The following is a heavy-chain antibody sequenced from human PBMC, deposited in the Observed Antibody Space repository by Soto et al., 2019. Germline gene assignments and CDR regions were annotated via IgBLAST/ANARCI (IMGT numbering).Heavy chain of an antibody. Sequence: ASVQVSCKDSGYTFTVYYMHWVRQSPGQWLEWMGCINPNSGGTNYAQKFQGWVTMTRDTSISTAYMELSKLRSDDTAVYYCASSFTYSTNWFDPWGQGTLVTVSS. V-gene: IGHV1-2*04. CDR2: INPNSGGT. CDR3: ASSFTYSTNWFDP. CDR1: GYTFTVYY. D-gene: IGHD1-26*01. J-gene: IGHJ5*02.